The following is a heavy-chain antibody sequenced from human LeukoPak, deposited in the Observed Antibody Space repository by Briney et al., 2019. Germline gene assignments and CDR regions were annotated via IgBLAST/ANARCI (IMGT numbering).Heavy chain of an antibody. J-gene: IGHJ4*02. V-gene: IGHV3-21*01. Sequence: GRSLRLSCAASGFTFSSYSMNWVRQAPGKGLEWVSSISSSSSYIYYADSVKGRFTISRDNAKNSLYLQMNSLRAEDTAVYYCARDPLDYGGNSGGDYWGQGTLVTVSS. CDR1: GFTFSSYS. CDR3: ARDPLDYGGNSGGDY. CDR2: ISSSSSYI. D-gene: IGHD4-23*01.